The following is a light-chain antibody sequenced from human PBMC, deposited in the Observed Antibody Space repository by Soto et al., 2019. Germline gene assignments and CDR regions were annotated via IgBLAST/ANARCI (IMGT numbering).Light chain of an antibody. Sequence: QSALTQSPSASASLGASVKLTCTLSSGHSTYAIAWHQQQPEKGPRYLMYLNTDGSHIKGDGIPDRFSGSSSGAERYLTISSLQSEDEADYYCQTWGTGSVVFGGGTKVTV. V-gene: IGLV4-69*01. J-gene: IGLJ2*01. CDR3: QTWGTGSVV. CDR2: LNTDGSH. CDR1: SGHSTYA.